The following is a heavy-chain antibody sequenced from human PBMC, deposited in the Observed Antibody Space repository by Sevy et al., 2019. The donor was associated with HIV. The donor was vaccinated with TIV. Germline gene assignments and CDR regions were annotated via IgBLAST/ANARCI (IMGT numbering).Heavy chain of an antibody. D-gene: IGHD3-22*01. CDR2: ISAYSGNT. CDR1: GYTFTSYG. Sequence: ASVKVSCKASGYTFTSYGINWVRQAPGQGLEWMGWISAYSGNTNYAQNLQGRVTMTTDTFMSTAYMELRSLTSDDTAVYYCARDQYDSSGNYYSYYGMDVWGQGTTVTVSS. CDR3: ARDQYDSSGNYYSYYGMDV. J-gene: IGHJ6*02. V-gene: IGHV1-18*01.